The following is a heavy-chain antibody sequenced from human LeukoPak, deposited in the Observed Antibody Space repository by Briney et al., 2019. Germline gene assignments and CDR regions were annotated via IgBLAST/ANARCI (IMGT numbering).Heavy chain of an antibody. J-gene: IGHJ1*01. Sequence: GGSPRLSCAASGFTFSSYGMHWVRQAPGRGLEWVAVIWYDGSNKYYADSVKGRFTISRDNSKNTLYLQMNSLRAEDTAVYYCAKDEYSDAYKTWYFQHWGQGTLVTVSS. CDR1: GFTFSSYG. CDR2: IWYDGSNK. D-gene: IGHD5-18*01. V-gene: IGHV3-33*06. CDR3: AKDEYSDAYKTWYFQH.